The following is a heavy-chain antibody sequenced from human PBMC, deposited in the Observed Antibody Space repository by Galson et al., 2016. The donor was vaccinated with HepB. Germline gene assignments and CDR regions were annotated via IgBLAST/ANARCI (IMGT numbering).Heavy chain of an antibody. CDR1: GFTFDDYA. CDR2: ISWNSGSI. CDR3: ARGRGSNWRDAFDI. V-gene: IGHV3-9*01. D-gene: IGHD6-13*01. Sequence: SLRPSCAASGFTFDDYAMHWVRQAPGKGLEWVSGISWNSGSIGYADSVKGRFTISRDNDKNSRHLQMNILRAEDTALYYCARGRGSNWRDAFDIWGQGTMVTVSS. J-gene: IGHJ3*02.